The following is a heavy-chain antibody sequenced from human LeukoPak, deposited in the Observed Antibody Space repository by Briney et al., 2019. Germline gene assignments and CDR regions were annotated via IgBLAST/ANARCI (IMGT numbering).Heavy chain of an antibody. V-gene: IGHV1-3*01. CDR3: ARRSTAMAPGYYYGMDV. J-gene: IGHJ6*02. D-gene: IGHD5-18*01. CDR2: INAGNGNT. Sequence: ASVKVSCKASGYTFTSCAMHWVRQAPGQRLEWMGWINAGNGNTKYSQKFQGRVTITRDTSASTAYMELSSLRSEDTAVYYCARRSTAMAPGYYYGMDVWGQGTTVTVSS. CDR1: GYTFTSCA.